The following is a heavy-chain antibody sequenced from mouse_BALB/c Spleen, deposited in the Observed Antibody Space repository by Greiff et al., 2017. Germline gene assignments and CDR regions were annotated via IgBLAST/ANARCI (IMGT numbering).Heavy chain of an antibody. J-gene: IGHJ4*01. Sequence: EVQLVESGGGLVKPGGSLKLSCAASGFTFSSYTMSWVRQTPEKRLEWVATISSGGSYTYYPDSVKGRFTISRDNAKNTLYLQMSSLKSEDTAMYYCTRDGTMITGDYAMDYWGQGTSVTVSS. CDR1: GFTFSSYT. D-gene: IGHD2-4*01. CDR2: ISSGGSYT. CDR3: TRDGTMITGDYAMDY. V-gene: IGHV5-6-4*01.